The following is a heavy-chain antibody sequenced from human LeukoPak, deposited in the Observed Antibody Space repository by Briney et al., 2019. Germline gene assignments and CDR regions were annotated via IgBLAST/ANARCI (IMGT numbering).Heavy chain of an antibody. J-gene: IGHJ4*02. CDR2: INGDGSST. Sequence: GGSLRLSCAASGFTFSTYWMHWVRQAPGKGLVWVSRINGDGSSTSYADSVKGRFTISRDNAKNTLYLQMNSLRAEDTAVYYCARESSGSYFFDYWGQGTLVTVSS. CDR3: ARESSGSYFFDY. CDR1: GFTFSTYW. D-gene: IGHD3-10*01. V-gene: IGHV3-74*01.